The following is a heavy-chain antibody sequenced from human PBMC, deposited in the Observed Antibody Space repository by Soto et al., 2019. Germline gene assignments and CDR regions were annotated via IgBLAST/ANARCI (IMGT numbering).Heavy chain of an antibody. CDR2: IIPIFGTA. J-gene: IGHJ4*02. CDR3: ARGGAYQGHDGDYDMDFDS. Sequence: QVQLVQSGAEVKKPGSSVKVSCKASGRTFSSYAISWVRQSPGQGLEWMGGIIPIFGTANYAQKFHGRVTITADKSTSTAYMELSSLRSEDTAVYYCARGGAYQGHDGDYDMDFDSWGQGTLVTVSS. V-gene: IGHV1-69*06. CDR1: GRTFSSYA. D-gene: IGHD4-17*01.